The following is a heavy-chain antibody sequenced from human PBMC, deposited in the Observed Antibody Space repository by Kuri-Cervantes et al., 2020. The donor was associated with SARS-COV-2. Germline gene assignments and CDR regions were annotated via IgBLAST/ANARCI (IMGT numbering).Heavy chain of an antibody. D-gene: IGHD3-10*01. CDR2: INPNSGGT. V-gene: IGHV1-2*02. CDR1: GYTFTGYY. J-gene: IGHJ4*02. Sequence: ASVKVSCKASGYTFTGYYMHWVRQAPGQGLEWMGWINPNSGGTNYAQKFQGRVTMTTDTSTSTAYMELRSLRSDDTAVYYCAFSSMVRGGKFDYWGQGTLVTVSS. CDR3: AFSSMVRGGKFDY.